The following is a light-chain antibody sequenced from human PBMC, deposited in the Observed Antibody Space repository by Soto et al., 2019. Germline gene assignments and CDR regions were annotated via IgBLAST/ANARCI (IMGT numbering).Light chain of an antibody. V-gene: IGKV3-15*01. Sequence: EIAMTQSPATLSVSPAERVTLSCRASQSVSSNLAWYQQKPGQAPRLLIYGTSTRATSIPARFSGSGSGTEYTLPISSLQSEDFAVYYCQQYNNWPSWTFGQGTKVDIK. CDR2: GTS. J-gene: IGKJ1*01. CDR1: QSVSSN. CDR3: QQYNNWPSWT.